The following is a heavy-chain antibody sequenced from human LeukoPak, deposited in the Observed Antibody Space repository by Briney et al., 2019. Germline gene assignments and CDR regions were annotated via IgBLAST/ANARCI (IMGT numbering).Heavy chain of an antibody. CDR2: IYYSGST. CDR3: ARDANYGSGTIVDP. V-gene: IGHV4-39*01. D-gene: IGHD3-10*01. Sequence: SETLSLTCTVSGGSISSSSYYWGWIHQPPGKGMEWIGSIYYSGSTYYNPSLKSRVTISVDTSKNQFSLKLSSVTAADTAVCYCARDANYGSGTIVDPWGQGTLVTVSS. J-gene: IGHJ5*02. CDR1: GGSISSSSYY.